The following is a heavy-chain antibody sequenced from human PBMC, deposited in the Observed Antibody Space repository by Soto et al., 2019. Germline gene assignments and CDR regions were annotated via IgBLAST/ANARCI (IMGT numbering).Heavy chain of an antibody. Sequence: QVQLVQSGAEVKKPGSSVKVSCKASGGTFSSYAISWVRQAPGQGLEWMGGIIPIFGTANYAQKSQGRVTITADESPSTAYKEMRCLRSEATSVYYYARGNGGSRVDDYYYYDFWCQGTLVTVSS. V-gene: IGHV1-69*01. CDR1: GGTFSSYA. D-gene: IGHD3-16*01. J-gene: IGHJ4*02. CDR2: IIPIFGTA. CDR3: ARGNGGSRVDDYYYYDF.